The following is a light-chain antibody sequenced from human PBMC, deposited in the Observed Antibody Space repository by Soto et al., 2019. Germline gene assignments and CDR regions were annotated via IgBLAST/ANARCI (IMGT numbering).Light chain of an antibody. V-gene: IGLV1-40*01. CDR1: SSNIGAGYD. CDR2: GNS. CDR3: QSYDSSLSV. Sequence: QSVLTQPPSVFGAAWQRVTISCTGSSSNIGAGYDVHWYQQLPGTAPKRLIYGNSNRPSGVPDRFSGSKSGTSASLAITGLQAEDEADYYCQSYDSSLSVFGGGTKLTVL. J-gene: IGLJ3*02.